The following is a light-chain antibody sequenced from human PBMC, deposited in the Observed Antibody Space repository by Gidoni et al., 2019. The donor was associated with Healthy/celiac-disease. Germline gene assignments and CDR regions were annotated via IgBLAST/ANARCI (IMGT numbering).Light chain of an antibody. Sequence: DIQMTQSPSSLSASVGDRVTIPCRASKSISSYLNWYQQKPGKAPQFLIYAAYSFQSGVPSRFSGCGSGTYFTLTIISLQPEDFSTYYCHQSYSTLFGPGTKVDIK. V-gene: IGKV1-39*01. J-gene: IGKJ3*01. CDR2: AAY. CDR1: KSISSY. CDR3: HQSYSTL.